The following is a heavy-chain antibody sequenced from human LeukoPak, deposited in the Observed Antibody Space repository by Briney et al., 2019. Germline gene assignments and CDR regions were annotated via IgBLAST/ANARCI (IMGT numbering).Heavy chain of an antibody. CDR3: ARDDYSSSWYYFDY. CDR2: INWNGDST. CDR1: GFTFDDYG. V-gene: IGHV3-20*04. Sequence: GGSLRLSCAAAGFTFDDYGMSWVRQATGKGLEWVAGINWNGDSTGYADSVKGRFTISRDNTKNSLYLQMNSLRAEDTALYYCARDDYSSSWYYFDYWGQGTLVTVSS. J-gene: IGHJ4*02. D-gene: IGHD6-13*01.